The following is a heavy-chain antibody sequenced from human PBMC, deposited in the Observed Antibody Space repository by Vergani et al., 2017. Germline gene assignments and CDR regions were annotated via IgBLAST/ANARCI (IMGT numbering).Heavy chain of an antibody. D-gene: IGHD3-10*01. CDR2: INPNSGGT. CDR1: GYTFTGSY. V-gene: IGHV1-2*02. J-gene: IGHJ2*01. CDR3: ARGVGYSSWSYGYRYFAL. Sequence: QVQLVQSGAEVKKPGASVKVSCKASGYTFTGSYMHWVRQAPGQGLEWMGWINPNSGGTNYAQKFQGRVTKARDTSISTAYTEWSRLRSDYTAVYYWARGVGYSSWSYGYRYFALWSRGTLVTVSS.